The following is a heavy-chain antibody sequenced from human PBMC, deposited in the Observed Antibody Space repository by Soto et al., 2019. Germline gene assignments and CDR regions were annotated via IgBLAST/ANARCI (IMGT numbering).Heavy chain of an antibody. D-gene: IGHD5-12*01. CDR2: ISAYNGNT. Sequence: ASVKVSCKASGYTFTSYGISWVRQAPGQGLEWMGWISAYNGNTNYAQKLQGRVTMTTDTSTSTAYMELRSLRSDDTAVYYCARDRRTDSGYPRPFDYWGQGTLVTVSS. CDR1: GYTFTSYG. J-gene: IGHJ4*02. CDR3: ARDRRTDSGYPRPFDY. V-gene: IGHV1-18*01.